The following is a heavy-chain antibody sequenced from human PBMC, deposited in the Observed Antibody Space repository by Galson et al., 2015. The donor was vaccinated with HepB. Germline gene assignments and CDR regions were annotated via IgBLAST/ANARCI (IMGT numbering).Heavy chain of an antibody. CDR3: APKCGSSSPKFHT. J-gene: IGHJ5*02. V-gene: IGHV2-5*02. CDR1: GFSLSTSGVG. CDR2: IYWDDDK. Sequence: PALVKPTQTLTLTCTFSGFSLSTSGVGVGWFRQPPGKALEWLALIYWDDDKRYSPSLKGRLTITKDTSKNQVVLKMTNMAPMDTATYYCAPKCGSSSPKFHTWVQGTLVTASS. D-gene: IGHD6-13*01.